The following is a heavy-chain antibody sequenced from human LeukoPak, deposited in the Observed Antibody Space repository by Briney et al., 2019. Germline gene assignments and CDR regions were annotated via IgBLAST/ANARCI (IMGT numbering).Heavy chain of an antibody. CDR1: GGSISSSSYY. D-gene: IGHD3-22*01. CDR2: IYYSGST. J-gene: IGHJ4*02. V-gene: IGHV4-39*07. CDR3: ARDLIGSSGYFDY. Sequence: PSETLSLTCTVSGGSISSSSYYWGWIRQPPGKGLEWIGSIYYSGSTYYNPSLKSRVTISVDTSKNQFSLKLSSVTAADTAVDYCARDLIGSSGYFDYWGQGTLVTVSS.